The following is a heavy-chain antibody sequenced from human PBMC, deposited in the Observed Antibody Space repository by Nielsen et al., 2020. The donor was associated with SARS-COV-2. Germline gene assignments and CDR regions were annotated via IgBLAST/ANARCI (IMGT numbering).Heavy chain of an antibody. J-gene: IGHJ6*03. CDR2: IDPSDSYV. V-gene: IGHV5-10-1*01. CDR3: ARYASEYYYYYYMDV. D-gene: IGHD2-2*01. Sequence: GESLKISCKGSGYSFTSHWITWVRQMPGKGLEWMGRIDPSDSYVDYSPSFQGHVAISADKSTSTAYLQWSSLKASDTAMYYCARYASEYYYYYYMDVWGTGTTVTVPS. CDR1: GYSFTSHW.